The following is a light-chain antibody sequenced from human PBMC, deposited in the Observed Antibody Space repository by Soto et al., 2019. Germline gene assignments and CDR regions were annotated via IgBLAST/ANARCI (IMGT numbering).Light chain of an antibody. CDR2: VAS. J-gene: IGKJ4*01. CDR1: QAINNY. Sequence: DIQMTQSPSSLSASVGDRVTITCRASQAINNYLAWYQQKPGKVPTLLISVASTLQSGVPSRFSGSGSGTDFTLTISSLQPEDVGTYYCQKFNAVPTFGGGTKVEI. V-gene: IGKV1-27*01. CDR3: QKFNAVPT.